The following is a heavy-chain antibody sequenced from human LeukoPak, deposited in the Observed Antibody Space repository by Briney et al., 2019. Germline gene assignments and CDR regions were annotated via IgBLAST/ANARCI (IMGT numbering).Heavy chain of an antibody. CDR3: AVMSPGGNLFDY. Sequence: SETLSLTCAVYGGSFSGYYWSWIRQPPGKGLEWIGEINHSGSTNYNPSLKSRVTISVDTSKNQFSLKLSSVTAADTAVYYCAVMSPGGNLFDYWGQGTLVTVSS. J-gene: IGHJ4*02. D-gene: IGHD2-8*02. CDR1: GGSFSGYY. CDR2: INHSGST. V-gene: IGHV4-34*01.